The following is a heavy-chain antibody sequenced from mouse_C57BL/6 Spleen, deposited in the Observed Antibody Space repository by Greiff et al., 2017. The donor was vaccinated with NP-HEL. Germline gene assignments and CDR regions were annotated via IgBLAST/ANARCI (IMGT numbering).Heavy chain of an antibody. CDR1: GYTFTDYY. CDR2: INPNNGGT. CDR3: ARERVTTIYYAMDY. Sequence: VQLQQSGPELVKPGASVKISCKASGYTFTDYYMNWVKQSHGKSLEWIGDINPNNGGTSYNQKFKGKATLTVDKSSSTAYMELRSLTSEDSAVYYCARERVTTIYYAMDYWGQGTSVTVSS. V-gene: IGHV1-26*01. D-gene: IGHD2-2*01. J-gene: IGHJ4*01.